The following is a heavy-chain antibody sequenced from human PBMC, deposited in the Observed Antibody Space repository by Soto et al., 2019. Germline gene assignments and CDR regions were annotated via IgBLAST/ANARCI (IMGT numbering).Heavy chain of an antibody. CDR1: GGSISSSSYY. D-gene: IGHD3-3*02. V-gene: IGHV4-39*01. J-gene: IGHJ5*02. Sequence: PSETLSLTCTFSGGSISSSSYYWGWIRQPPGKGLEWFGSIYYSGSTYYNPSLKSRVTISVDTSKNQFSLKLSSVNAADTAVYYCASPKIAFYNWFDPWGQG. CDR2: IYYSGST. CDR3: ASPKIAFYNWFDP.